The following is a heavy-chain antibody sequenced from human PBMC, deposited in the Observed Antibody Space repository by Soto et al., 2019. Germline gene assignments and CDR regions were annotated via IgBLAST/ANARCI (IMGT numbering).Heavy chain of an antibody. Sequence: QAQLVQSGAEVKKRGSSVKVSCKAPGDSFGGNTFNWVRQAPGRGLEWMGGIIPIFRTANYAQRFQGRLTITADDLTTTVYMELNSLKSDDTAVYYCARGAEGPADYNRFDPWGQGTLVTVSS. CDR1: GDSFGGNT. V-gene: IGHV1-69*01. CDR2: IIPIFRTA. CDR3: ARGAEGPADYNRFDP. D-gene: IGHD2-2*01. J-gene: IGHJ5*02.